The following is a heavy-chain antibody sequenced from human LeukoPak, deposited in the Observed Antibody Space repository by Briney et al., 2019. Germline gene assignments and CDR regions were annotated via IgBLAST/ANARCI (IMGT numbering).Heavy chain of an antibody. J-gene: IGHJ3*02. CDR2: ISYDGSNK. D-gene: IGHD3-22*01. V-gene: IGHV3-30*03. CDR1: GFTFSSYG. Sequence: GGSLRLSCAASGFTFSSYGMHWVRQAPGKGLEWVAVISYDGSNKYYADSVKGRFTISRDNAKNSLYLQMNSLRAEDTAVYYCARYYYDSSGYYEDAFDIWGQGTMVTVSS. CDR3: ARYYYDSSGYYEDAFDI.